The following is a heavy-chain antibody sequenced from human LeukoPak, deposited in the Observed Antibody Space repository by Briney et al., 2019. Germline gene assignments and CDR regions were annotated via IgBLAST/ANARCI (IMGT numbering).Heavy chain of an antibody. Sequence: GDSPSTSRNCSGYIFTSYWISLGRPTPGEGLELVGMIDPSDSYTNYSPSVQGHVTISADKSISTAYLQWSSLKASDTAMYYCARFYGDGTPEFFYWGEGALVTVS. J-gene: IGHJ4*02. D-gene: IGHD4-17*01. V-gene: IGHV5-10-1*01. CDR1: GYIFTSYW. CDR3: ARFYGDGTPEFFY. CDR2: IDPSDSYT.